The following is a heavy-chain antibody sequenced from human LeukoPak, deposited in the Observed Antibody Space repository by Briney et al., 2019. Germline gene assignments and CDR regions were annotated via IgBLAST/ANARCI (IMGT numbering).Heavy chain of an antibody. J-gene: IGHJ4*02. V-gene: IGHV4-4*07. D-gene: IGHD3-3*01. CDR3: ARDGRYDFWSGYLPFDY. Sequence: SETLSLTCTVSGGSISSYYWSWIRQPAGKGLEWIGRIYTSGSTNYNPSLKSRVTMSVDTSKSQFSLKLSSVTAADTAVYYCARDGRYDFWSGYLPFDYWGQGTLVTVSS. CDR2: IYTSGST. CDR1: GGSISSYY.